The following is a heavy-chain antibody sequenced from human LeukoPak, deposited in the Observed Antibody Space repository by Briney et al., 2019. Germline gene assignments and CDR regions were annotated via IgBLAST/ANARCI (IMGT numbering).Heavy chain of an antibody. Sequence: SETLSLTCTVSGGSISSYYWSWIRQPAGKGLEWIGGIYTSGSTNYNPSLKSRVTMSVDTSKNQFSLKLSSVTAADTALYYCAKHYMGSSYNHGLDCWGQGTLVTVSS. D-gene: IGHD3-10*01. CDR2: IYTSGST. V-gene: IGHV4-4*07. CDR3: AKHYMGSSYNHGLDC. J-gene: IGHJ4*02. CDR1: GGSISSYY.